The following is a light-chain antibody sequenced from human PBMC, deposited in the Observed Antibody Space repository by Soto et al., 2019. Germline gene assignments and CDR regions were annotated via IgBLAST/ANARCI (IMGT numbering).Light chain of an antibody. CDR2: GTS. Sequence: EIVLTQSPGTLSVSPGERATLSCRASQTISSNNLAWYQQKPGQAPSLLIYGTSSRATGIPDRFSGSGSGTDFTLNISRLEPEESAIYDCQQYGSWTFGQGTKVEI. CDR3: QQYGSWT. CDR1: QTISSNN. V-gene: IGKV3-20*01. J-gene: IGKJ1*01.